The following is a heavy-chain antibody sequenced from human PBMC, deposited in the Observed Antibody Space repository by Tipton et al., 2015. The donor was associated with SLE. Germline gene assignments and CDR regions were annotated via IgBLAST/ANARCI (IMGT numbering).Heavy chain of an antibody. J-gene: IGHJ5*02. CDR1: GGSISSYY. CDR2: IYYSGST. Sequence: TLSLTCTVSGGSISSYYWSWIRQPPGKGLEWIGSIYYSGSTNYNPSLESRVTISVDTSKNQFSLKLSSVTAADTAVYYCARGLERGVITHWFDPWGQGTLVTVSS. V-gene: IGHV4-59*12. D-gene: IGHD3-10*01. CDR3: ARGLERGVITHWFDP.